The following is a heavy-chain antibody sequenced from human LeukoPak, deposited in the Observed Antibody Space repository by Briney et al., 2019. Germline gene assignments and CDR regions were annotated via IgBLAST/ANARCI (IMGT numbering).Heavy chain of an antibody. J-gene: IGHJ4*02. V-gene: IGHV4-59*08. CDR3: ARGYYDSSGQFDY. Sequence: SETLSLTCTVSGGSISSYYWSWIRQPPGKGLEWIGYIYYSGSTNYNPSLKSRVTISVDTSKNQFSLKLSSVTAADTAVYYCARGYYDSSGQFDYWGQGTLVTASS. CDR1: GGSISSYY. D-gene: IGHD3-22*01. CDR2: IYYSGST.